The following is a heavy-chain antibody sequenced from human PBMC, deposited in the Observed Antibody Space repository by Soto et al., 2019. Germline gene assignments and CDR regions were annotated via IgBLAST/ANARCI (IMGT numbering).Heavy chain of an antibody. CDR3: AREYTAWPLAYGLDV. D-gene: IGHD2-2*02. Sequence: LRLSCVGSGFTFSTYSINWVRQAPGKGLEWVSSISSRSDIYYADSVKGRFTISRDNAKNAVSLQMNSLRAEDTAVYYCAREYTAWPLAYGLDVWGQGTTVTVSS. J-gene: IGHJ6*02. CDR2: ISSRSDI. V-gene: IGHV3-21*01. CDR1: GFTFSTYS.